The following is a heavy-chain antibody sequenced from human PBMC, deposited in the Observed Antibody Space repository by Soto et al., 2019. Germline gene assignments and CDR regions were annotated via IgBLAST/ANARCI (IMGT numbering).Heavy chain of an antibody. D-gene: IGHD6-19*01. CDR3: ARVLADYSSGWTNWFDP. V-gene: IGHV4-61*01. Sequence: SATLSLTCTVSGYSISSGSYWAWIRQPPGKGLEWIGYIYYSGSTNYNPSLKSRVTISVDTSKNQFSLKLSSVTAADTAVYYCARVLADYSSGWTNWFDPWGQGTLVT. CDR2: IYYSGST. J-gene: IGHJ5*02. CDR1: GYSISSGSY.